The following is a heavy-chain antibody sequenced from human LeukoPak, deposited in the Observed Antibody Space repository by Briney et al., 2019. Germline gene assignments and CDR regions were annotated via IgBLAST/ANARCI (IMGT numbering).Heavy chain of an antibody. CDR1: GFTFSSYC. CDR3: TLNNWYENGFDP. J-gene: IGHJ5*02. CDR2: ISSSSSYI. Sequence: GGSLRLSCAASGFTFSSYCMDWVRQTPGKGLEWVSSISSSSSYIYYADSVKGRFTISRDNAKNSLYLQMNSLKTEDTAVYYCTLNNWYENGFDPWGQGTLVTVSS. D-gene: IGHD1-1*01. V-gene: IGHV3-21*04.